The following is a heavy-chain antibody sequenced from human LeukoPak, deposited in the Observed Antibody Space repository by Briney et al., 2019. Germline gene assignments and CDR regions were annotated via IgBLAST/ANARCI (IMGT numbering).Heavy chain of an antibody. Sequence: SETLSLTCAISGASISSTNWWIWVRQPPGKRLEWIGEMHHSGRTNYNPSLKSRITISVDKSKNQVFLRLNSVAAADTALYYCARAQEGCSRASCYLEPWGQGTLVTVSS. V-gene: IGHV4-4*02. CDR1: GASISSTNW. D-gene: IGHD2-2*01. CDR2: MHHSGRT. CDR3: ARAQEGCSRASCYLEP. J-gene: IGHJ5*02.